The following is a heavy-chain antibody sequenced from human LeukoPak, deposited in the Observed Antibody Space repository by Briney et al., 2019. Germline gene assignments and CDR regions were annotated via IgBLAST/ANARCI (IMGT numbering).Heavy chain of an antibody. CDR3: ARDQDCSSTSCYSTSGMDV. Sequence: SQTLSLTCTVSGGSISSGDYYWSWIRQPPGKGLEWIGYIYYSGSTYYNPSLKSRVTISVDTSKNQSSLKLSSVTAADTAVYYCARDQDCSSTSCYSTSGMDVWGKGTTVTVSS. V-gene: IGHV4-30-4*01. CDR2: IYYSGST. J-gene: IGHJ6*04. D-gene: IGHD2-2*01. CDR1: GGSISSGDYY.